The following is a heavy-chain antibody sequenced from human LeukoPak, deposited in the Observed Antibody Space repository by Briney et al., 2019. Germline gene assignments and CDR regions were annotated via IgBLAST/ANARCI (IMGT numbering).Heavy chain of an antibody. CDR2: INPNSGGT. V-gene: IGHV1-2*02. J-gene: IGHJ4*02. CDR1: GYTFTGYS. D-gene: IGHD6-6*01. Sequence: ASVKVSCKASGYTFTGYSMHWVRQAPGQGLEWMGWINPNSGGTNYAQKFQGRVTMTRDTSISTAYMELSRLRSDDTAVYYCASFRSELVRALDYWGQGTLVTVSS. CDR3: ASFRSELVRALDY.